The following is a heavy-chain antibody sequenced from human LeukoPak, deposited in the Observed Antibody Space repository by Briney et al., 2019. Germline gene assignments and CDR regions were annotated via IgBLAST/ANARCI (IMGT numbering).Heavy chain of an antibody. V-gene: IGHV1-2*04. J-gene: IGHJ4*02. CDR1: GYTFTGYY. Sequence: ASVKVSCKASGYTFTGYYMHWVRQVPGQGLEWMGWINPNSGGTNYAQKFQGWVTMTRDTSISTAYMELSRLRSDDTAVYYCARGAIAVAGPPDYWGQGTLVTVFS. CDR2: INPNSGGT. CDR3: ARGAIAVAGPPDY. D-gene: IGHD6-19*01.